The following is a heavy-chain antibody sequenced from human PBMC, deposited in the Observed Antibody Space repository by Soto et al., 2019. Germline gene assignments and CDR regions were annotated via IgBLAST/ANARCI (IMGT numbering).Heavy chain of an antibody. V-gene: IGHV4-31*03. D-gene: IGHD5-18*01. J-gene: IGHJ3*02. CDR2: IYYSGST. CDR3: ARVDTAMVTLAFDI. CDR1: GGSISSGGYN. Sequence: SETLSLTCSVSGGSISSGGYNWSWIRQHPGKGLEWIGYIYYSGSTYYNPSLKSRVTISVDTSRNQFSLKLSSVTAADTAVYYCARVDTAMVTLAFDIWGQGTMVTVSS.